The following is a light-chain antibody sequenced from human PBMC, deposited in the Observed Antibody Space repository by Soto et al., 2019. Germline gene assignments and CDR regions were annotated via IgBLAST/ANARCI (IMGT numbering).Light chain of an antibody. CDR2: EVN. CDR1: SSDIGYYDY. CDR3: SSHSSSSAYYV. Sequence: QSALTQPASVSGSPGQSITISFTGTSSDIGYYDYVSWYQHHSGKAPKLIIYEVNNRPSGVSNRFSGSKSVNTASLTISGLQAEDEAEYYCSSHSSSSAYYVFGTGTKVTVL. J-gene: IGLJ1*01. V-gene: IGLV2-14*01.